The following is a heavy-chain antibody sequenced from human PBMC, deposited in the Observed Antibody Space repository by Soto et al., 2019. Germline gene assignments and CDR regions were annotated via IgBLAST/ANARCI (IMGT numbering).Heavy chain of an antibody. CDR3: ARGGVSTRTFDY. CDR1: EWSFSTYW. D-gene: IGHD3-3*01. J-gene: IGHJ4*02. Sequence: RQAVKISLKGSEWSFSTYWIAWVRQMPGKGLELMGIIYPSDSDTRYRPSFQGQVTISADKSISSAYLQWSSLRASDTAMYYCARGGVSTRTFDYWGQGTPVTLSS. V-gene: IGHV5-51*01. CDR2: IYPSDSDT.